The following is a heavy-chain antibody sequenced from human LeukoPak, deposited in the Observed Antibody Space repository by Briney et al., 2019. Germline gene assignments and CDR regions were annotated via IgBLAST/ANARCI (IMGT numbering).Heavy chain of an antibody. Sequence: PSETLSLTCTVSGGSIYSYYWSWIRQPPGKGLEWIGYIYYSGSTNYNPSLRSRITISVDTSKNQFSLKVSSVTAADTAVYYCATGVHGIAAAGDYYFDYWGQGTLVTVSS. J-gene: IGHJ4*02. CDR2: IYYSGST. CDR3: ATGVHGIAAAGDYYFDY. D-gene: IGHD6-13*01. V-gene: IGHV4-59*08. CDR1: GGSIYSYY.